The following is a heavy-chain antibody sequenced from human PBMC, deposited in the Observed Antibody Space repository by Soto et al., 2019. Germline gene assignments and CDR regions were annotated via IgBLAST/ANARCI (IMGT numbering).Heavy chain of an antibody. D-gene: IGHD3-10*01. CDR1: GFTFSGSA. Sequence: PGGSLRLSCAASGFTFSGSAMHWVRQASGKGLEWDGRIRTKNNDYATAYAASVEGRFTISRVDSKSTAYLQMTNMDPVDTATYYCARSYALYDWFDPWGQGTLVTVSS. CDR2: IRTKNNDYAT. CDR3: ARSYALYDWFDP. J-gene: IGHJ5*02. V-gene: IGHV3-73*01.